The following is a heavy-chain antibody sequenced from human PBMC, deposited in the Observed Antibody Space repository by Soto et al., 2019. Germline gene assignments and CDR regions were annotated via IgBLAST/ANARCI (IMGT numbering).Heavy chain of an antibody. CDR1: GFTFSNFI. V-gene: IGHV3-23*01. J-gene: IGHJ4*02. D-gene: IGHD3-10*01. CDR2: VTGSGGNT. CDR3: ARNMALDY. Sequence: GGSLRLSCAASGFTFSNFIMNWVRQAPGRGLEWVSGVTGSGGNTYYADSVKGRFSISRDNSRNTLSLQMNSLRAEDTAVYYCARNMALDYWGQGTLVTVSS.